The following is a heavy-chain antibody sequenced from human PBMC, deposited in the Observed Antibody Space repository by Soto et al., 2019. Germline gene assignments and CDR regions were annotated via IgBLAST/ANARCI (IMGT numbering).Heavy chain of an antibody. Sequence: SETLSLTCTVSGDSITSGGYYWSWVRHHPGKGLEWIGYTYFSKTTYYNPSLKSRVTISVDASKNQFSLNLSSVTAADTAVYYCARGREVACQSHSGLDVWGQGTTVTVSS. J-gene: IGHJ6*02. CDR1: GDSITSGGYY. D-gene: IGHD5-12*01. V-gene: IGHV4-31*03. CDR3: ARGREVACQSHSGLDV. CDR2: TYFSKTT.